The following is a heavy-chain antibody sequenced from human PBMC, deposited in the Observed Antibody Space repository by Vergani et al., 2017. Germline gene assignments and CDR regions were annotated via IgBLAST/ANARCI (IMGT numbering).Heavy chain of an antibody. CDR2: IYPLNSET. V-gene: IGHV5-51*03. Sequence: EVQLIQSGTEVRKPGESLKISCKDSGDNFNNYWIGWVRQMPGKGLEWMAVIYPLNSETVYSLSFQVQVTIAADKSINTAYLQWSSLKATDTAMYYCARRRHSGSYFWAPNWSDPWGQGTLVTVSS. D-gene: IGHD3-10*01. CDR3: ARRRHSGSYFWAPNWSDP. J-gene: IGHJ5*02. CDR1: GDNFNNYW.